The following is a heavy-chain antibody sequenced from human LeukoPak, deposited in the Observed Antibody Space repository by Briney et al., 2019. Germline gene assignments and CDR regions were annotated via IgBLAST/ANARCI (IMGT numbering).Heavy chain of an antibody. CDR1: GGTFSSYA. D-gene: IGHD2-15*01. J-gene: IGHJ5*02. CDR3: AHARYCSGGSCNKNWFDP. Sequence: SVKVSCKASGGTFSSYAISWVRQAPGQGLEWMGGIIPIFGTANYAQKFQGRVTITADESTSTAYMELSSLGSEDTAVYYCAHARYCSGGSCNKNWFDPWGQGTLVTVSS. CDR2: IIPIFGTA. V-gene: IGHV1-69*13.